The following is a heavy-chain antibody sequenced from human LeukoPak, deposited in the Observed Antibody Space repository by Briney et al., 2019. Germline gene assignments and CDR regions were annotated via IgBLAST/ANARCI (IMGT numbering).Heavy chain of an antibody. J-gene: IGHJ4*02. CDR3: ARNRVDGYFSLDY. D-gene: IGHD5-24*01. Sequence: GESLKISCKGSGYTFTTYCIAWVRQMPGKGLEWMGVVYPGDSDTRYSPSFQGQVTMSADKSISTAYLQWNSLQASDTAMYYCARNRVDGYFSLDYWGQGTLVTVSS. CDR1: GYTFTTYC. V-gene: IGHV5-51*01. CDR2: VYPGDSDT.